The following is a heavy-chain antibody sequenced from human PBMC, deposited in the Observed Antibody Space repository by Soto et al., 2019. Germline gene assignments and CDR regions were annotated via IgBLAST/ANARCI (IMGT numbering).Heavy chain of an antibody. CDR1: GFTFSSYA. CDR3: ANDLGDGYPYGMDV. CDR2: ISGSGGST. J-gene: IGHJ6*02. D-gene: IGHD5-12*01. Sequence: PVGSLRLSCAASGFTFSSYAMSWVRQAPGKGLEWVSAISGSGGSTYYADSVKGRFTISRDNSKNTLYLQMNSLRAEDTAVYYCANDLGDGYPYGMDVWGQGNTVTVS. V-gene: IGHV3-23*01.